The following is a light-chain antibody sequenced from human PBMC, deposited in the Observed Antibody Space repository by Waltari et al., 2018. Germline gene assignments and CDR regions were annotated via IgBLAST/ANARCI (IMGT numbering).Light chain of an antibody. V-gene: IGKV1-39*01. CDR3: QQSYSTLGA. CDR1: QSISSY. CDR2: AAS. Sequence: DIQMTQSPSSLSASVGDRVTITCRASQSISSYLNWYQQKPGKAPKLLIYAASSLHSGVPSRFSGSGSGTDFTLTISSLQPEDFATYYCQQSYSTLGAFGPGTKVDIK. J-gene: IGKJ3*01.